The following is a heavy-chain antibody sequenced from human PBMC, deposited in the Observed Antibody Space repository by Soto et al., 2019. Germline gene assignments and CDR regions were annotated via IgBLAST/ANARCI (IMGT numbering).Heavy chain of an antibody. CDR1: GGSISSGDYY. D-gene: IGHD6-13*01. J-gene: IGHJ5*02. Sequence: QVQLQESGPGLVKPSQTLYLTCTVSGGSISSGDYYWRWIRQPQGQGLEWSGYIYYSGSTYYNPYLKSRVTVSVDTSKNQFSLKLSSVTAADTAVYYCARGVSSWDGWFDPWGQVTLVTVSS. CDR2: IYYSGST. CDR3: ARGVSSWDGWFDP. V-gene: IGHV4-30-4*01.